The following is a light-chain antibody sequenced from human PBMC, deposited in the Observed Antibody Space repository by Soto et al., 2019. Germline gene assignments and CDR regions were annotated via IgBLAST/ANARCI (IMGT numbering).Light chain of an antibody. Sequence: EIVLTQSPATLSLSPGERATLSCRASQSVSSYLAWYQQKPGQAPRLLIYDASNRATGIPDRFSGSGSGTDFSLTIDRLEPEDFALYYCQHYGASPITFGQGTRLEIK. CDR3: QHYGASPIT. V-gene: IGKV3-20*01. CDR1: QSVSSY. CDR2: DAS. J-gene: IGKJ5*01.